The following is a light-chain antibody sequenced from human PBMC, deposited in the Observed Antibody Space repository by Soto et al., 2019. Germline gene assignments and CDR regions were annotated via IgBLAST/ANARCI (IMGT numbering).Light chain of an antibody. Sequence: DIQMAQSPSTLSASVGDRVTITCRASQSISSWLTWYQQKAGQAPKLLIYKASIVESGVPSRFSGSGSRTEFTLTISSLKHDDSATYYCQQYSYFATFGQGTRVEVK. CDR1: QSISSW. CDR3: QQYSYFAT. J-gene: IGKJ1*01. V-gene: IGKV1-5*03. CDR2: KAS.